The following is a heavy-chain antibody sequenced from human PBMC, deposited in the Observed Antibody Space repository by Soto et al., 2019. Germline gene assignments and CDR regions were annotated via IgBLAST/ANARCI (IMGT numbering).Heavy chain of an antibody. V-gene: IGHV4-39*01. J-gene: IGHJ6*02. CDR3: ARRSSWHGMDV. CDR2: IYYSGST. Sequence: SETLSLTCTVSGGSISSSSYYWGWIRQPPGKGLEWIGSIYYSGSTYYNPSLKSRVTISVDTSKNQFSLKLSSVTAADTAVYYCARRSSWHGMDVWGQGTTVTVSS. CDR1: GGSISSSSYY. D-gene: IGHD6-13*01.